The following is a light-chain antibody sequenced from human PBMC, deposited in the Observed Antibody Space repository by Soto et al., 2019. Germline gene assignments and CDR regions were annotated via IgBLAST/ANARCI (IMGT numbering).Light chain of an antibody. J-gene: IGLJ1*01. CDR1: SSDVGAYNY. V-gene: IGLV2-14*03. Sequence: QSVLAQPASVSGSPGQSITISSAGTSSDVGAYNYVSWYQHHPGKAPKLMIYDVNNRPSGDSNRFSGSKSGNTASLTISGLQADDVADYYCSSWTSVATYLFGSWTMVTV. CDR2: DVN. CDR3: SSWTSVATYL.